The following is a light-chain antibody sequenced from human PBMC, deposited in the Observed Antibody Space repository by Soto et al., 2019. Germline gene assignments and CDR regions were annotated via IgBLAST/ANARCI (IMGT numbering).Light chain of an antibody. Sequence: DIQMTQSPSTLSASVGDRVTITCRASQSISSWLAWYQQRPGKAPKLLIYTASSLESGVPSRFSGSGSGTEFTITITSLQPDDFATYYCQQYDLYPWTFGQGTKVEI. J-gene: IGKJ1*01. V-gene: IGKV1-5*03. CDR3: QQYDLYPWT. CDR1: QSISSW. CDR2: TAS.